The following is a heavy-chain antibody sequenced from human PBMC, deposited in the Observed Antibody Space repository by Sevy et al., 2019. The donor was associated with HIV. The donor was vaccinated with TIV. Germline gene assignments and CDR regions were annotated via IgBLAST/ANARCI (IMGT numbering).Heavy chain of an antibody. J-gene: IGHJ4*02. CDR2: INPNSGGT. CDR1: GYTFTGYY. V-gene: IGHV1-2*02. CDR3: ARDLAYYDSSGYLPALDYFDY. Sequence: ASVKVSCKASGYTFTGYYMHWVRQAPGQGLEWMGWINPNSGGTNYAQKFRGRVTMTRDTSISTAYMELSRLGSDDTAVYYCARDLAYYDSSGYLPALDYFDYWGQGTLVTVSS. D-gene: IGHD3-22*01.